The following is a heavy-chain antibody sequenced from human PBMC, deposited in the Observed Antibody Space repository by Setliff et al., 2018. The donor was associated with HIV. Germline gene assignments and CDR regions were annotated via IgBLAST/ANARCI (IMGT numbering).Heavy chain of an antibody. CDR1: GFTFNNAW. CDR2: IGAAGYPT. V-gene: IGHV3-23*01. D-gene: IGHD1-26*01. CDR3: ANSLAPGWELLEALLDY. Sequence: GGSLRLSCAASGFTFNNAWMTWVRQAPGKGLEWVSTIGAAGYPTHYAESVKGRFTISKDNSQNALYLQMNSLTDEDTAVYYCANSLAPGWELLEALLDYWGQGTLVTVSS. J-gene: IGHJ4*02.